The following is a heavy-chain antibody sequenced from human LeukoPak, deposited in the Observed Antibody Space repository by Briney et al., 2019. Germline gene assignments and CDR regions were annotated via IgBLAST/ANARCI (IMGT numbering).Heavy chain of an antibody. D-gene: IGHD4-23*01. CDR2: IYYGGTN. J-gene: IGHJ4*02. CDR1: GGSISSWTYY. CDR3: AYGSNSTADH. Sequence: SETLSLTCTVSGGSISSWTYYWGWIRQPPGKGLEWIGTIYYGGTNYYNPSLKSRVTISVDTSKNQFSMNLNSVTAADTAVYYCAYGSNSTADHWGQGTLVTVSS. V-gene: IGHV4-39*01.